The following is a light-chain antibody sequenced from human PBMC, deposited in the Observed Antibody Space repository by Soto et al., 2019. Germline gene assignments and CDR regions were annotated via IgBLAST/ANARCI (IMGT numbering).Light chain of an antibody. CDR3: CSYAGSSTYV. Sequence: QSVLTQPASVSGSPGQSITISCTGTSSDVGSYNLVSWCQQHPGRAPKLMIYEGSKRPSGVSNRFSGSKSGNTASLTISGLQAEDEADYYCCSYAGSSTYVFGTGTKVTV. CDR1: SSDVGSYNL. V-gene: IGLV2-23*01. CDR2: EGS. J-gene: IGLJ1*01.